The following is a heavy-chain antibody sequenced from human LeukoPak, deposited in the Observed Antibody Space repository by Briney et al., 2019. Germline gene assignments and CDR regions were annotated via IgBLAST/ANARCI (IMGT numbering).Heavy chain of an antibody. J-gene: IGHJ6*03. Sequence: SETLSLTCTVSGGSISSYYWSWIRQPPGKGQDCIGYIYYSGSTNYNPSLKGRVTISVDTSKNQFSLKLSSVTAADTAVYYCASHDYGDGYYYYYMDVWGKGTTVTVSS. CDR2: IYYSGST. CDR1: GGSISSYY. D-gene: IGHD4-17*01. CDR3: ASHDYGDGYYYYYMDV. V-gene: IGHV4-59*01.